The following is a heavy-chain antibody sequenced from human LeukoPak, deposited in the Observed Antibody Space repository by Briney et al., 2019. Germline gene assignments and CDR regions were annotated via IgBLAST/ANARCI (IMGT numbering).Heavy chain of an antibody. CDR3: APNRQIMILGVVIMPAFGI. Sequence: ASVKVSCKVSGYTLTQLSVHWVRQAPGKGREWMGGFDVEDGEIIYAQKFQGRVTMTEDTSTDTAYMELSSLRSEDTAVYYCAPNRQIMILGVVIMPAFGIWGQGTMVTVSS. CDR1: GYTLTQLS. J-gene: IGHJ3*02. CDR2: FDVEDGEI. D-gene: IGHD3-3*01. V-gene: IGHV1-24*01.